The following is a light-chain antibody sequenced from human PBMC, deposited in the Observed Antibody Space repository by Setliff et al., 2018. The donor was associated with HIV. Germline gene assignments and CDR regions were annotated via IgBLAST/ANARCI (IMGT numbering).Light chain of an antibody. Sequence: QSALAQPASVSGSPGQSITISCTGTSSDVGGYNYVSWYQQHPGKAPKFVIYDVSKRPSGVSNRFSGSKSGNTASLTISGPQAEDEADYYCSSYTSSSTYVFGTGTKVTVL. CDR2: DVS. CDR1: SSDVGGYNY. V-gene: IGLV2-14*01. CDR3: SSYTSSSTYV. J-gene: IGLJ1*01.